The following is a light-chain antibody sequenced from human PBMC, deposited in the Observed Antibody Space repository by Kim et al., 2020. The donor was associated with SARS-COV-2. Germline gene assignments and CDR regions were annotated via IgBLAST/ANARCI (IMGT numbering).Light chain of an antibody. CDR3: QQFISFPMT. V-gene: IGKV1-5*03. CDR2: GAS. Sequence: DIQMTQSPSTLSASVGDRVTITCRASQTVNKLLAWYQQKPGKAPNLLIYGASTLATGVPSRFSGSGSGTEFTLTITSLQADDFATYYWQQFISFPMTFRQGTRRGI. CDR1: QTVNKL. J-gene: IGKJ5*01.